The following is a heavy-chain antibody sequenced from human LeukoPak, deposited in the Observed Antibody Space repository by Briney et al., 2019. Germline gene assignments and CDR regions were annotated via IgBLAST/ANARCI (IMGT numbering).Heavy chain of an antibody. J-gene: IGHJ4*02. D-gene: IGHD3-22*01. Sequence: ASVKVSCKASGYTFTAYYMHWVRQAPGQGLEWMGWINPNSGGTNYAQKFQGRVTMTRDTSISTAYMELSRLRSDDTAVYYCAGVPYYYDSSGSPLFDYWGQGTLVTVSS. CDR2: INPNSGGT. CDR3: AGVPYYYDSSGSPLFDY. CDR1: GYTFTAYY. V-gene: IGHV1-2*02.